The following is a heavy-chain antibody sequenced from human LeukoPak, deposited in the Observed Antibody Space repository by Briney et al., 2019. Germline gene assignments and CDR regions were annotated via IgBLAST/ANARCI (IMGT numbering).Heavy chain of an antibody. CDR3: ASTPSGYDLGGAFDI. Sequence: PSETLSLTCTVSGGSISSHYWGWIRQPPGKGLEWIGYIYYSGSTNYNPSLKSRVTISVDTSKNQFSLKLSSVTAADTAVYYCASTPSGYDLGGAFDIWGQGTMVTVSS. CDR2: IYYSGST. J-gene: IGHJ3*02. V-gene: IGHV4-59*11. CDR1: GGSISSHY. D-gene: IGHD5-12*01.